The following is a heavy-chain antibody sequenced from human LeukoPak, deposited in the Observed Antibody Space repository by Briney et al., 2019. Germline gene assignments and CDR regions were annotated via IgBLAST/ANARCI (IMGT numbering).Heavy chain of an antibody. CDR3: ARARSGYFPGN. J-gene: IGHJ4*02. Sequence: GGSLRLSCAAAGFRFSRYWMSWVRQAPGKGLEWVANIKQDGSEKYYVDSVKGRFTISRDNAKNSLYLQMNSLRAEDTAVYYCARARSGYFPGNWGQGTLVTVSS. D-gene: IGHD3-3*01. CDR2: IKQDGSEK. CDR1: GFRFSRYW. V-gene: IGHV3-7*04.